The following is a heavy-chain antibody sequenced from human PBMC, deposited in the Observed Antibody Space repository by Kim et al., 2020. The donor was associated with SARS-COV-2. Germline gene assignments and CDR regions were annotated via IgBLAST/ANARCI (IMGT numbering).Heavy chain of an antibody. Sequence: SETLSLTCTVSGGSISSSSYYWGWIRQPPGKGREWIGSIYYSGSTYYNPSLKSRVTISVDTSKNQFSLKLSSVTAADTAVYYCASLRGGDRALGQGTLVTVSS. CDR2: IYYSGST. J-gene: IGHJ5*02. D-gene: IGHD2-21*02. CDR3: ASLRGGDRA. V-gene: IGHV4-39*01. CDR1: GGSISSSSYY.